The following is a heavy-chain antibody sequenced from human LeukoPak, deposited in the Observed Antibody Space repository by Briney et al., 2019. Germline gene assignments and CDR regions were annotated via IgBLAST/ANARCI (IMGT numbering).Heavy chain of an antibody. CDR2: ISYSGST. D-gene: IGHD3-3*01. J-gene: IGHJ6*02. CDR3: ARGMTVFGVVIKSGMDV. Sequence: TSETLSLTCTVSGGSISSYYWTWIRQPPGQGLEWIGYISYSGSTNYNPSLKSRVTISRDTSKNQFSLKLTSVTAADTAVYYCARGMTVFGVVIKSGMDVWGQGTTVTVSS. CDR1: GGSISSYY. V-gene: IGHV4-59*01.